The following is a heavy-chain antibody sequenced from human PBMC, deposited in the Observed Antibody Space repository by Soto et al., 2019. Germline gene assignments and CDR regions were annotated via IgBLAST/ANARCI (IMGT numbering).Heavy chain of an antibody. CDR2: ISYDGSNK. CDR3: ARFCISTSCYASFDY. V-gene: IGHV3-30-3*01. J-gene: IGHJ4*02. Sequence: QVQLVESGGGVVQPGRSLRLSCAASGFTFSSYGMHWVRQARGKGLEWVAVISYDGSNKCYADSVKGRFTISRDNSKNTLYLQMNSLRAEDTAVYYCARFCISTSCYASFDYWGQGTLVTVSS. D-gene: IGHD2-2*01. CDR1: GFTFSSYG.